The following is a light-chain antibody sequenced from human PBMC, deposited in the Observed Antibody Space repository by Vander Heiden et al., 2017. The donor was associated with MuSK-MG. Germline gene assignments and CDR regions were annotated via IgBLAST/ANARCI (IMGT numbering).Light chain of an antibody. CDR3: SSYTSSGTPPYV. CDR2: EVS. J-gene: IGLJ1*01. CDR1: SSDVGAYNY. V-gene: IGLV2-14*01. Sequence: QSALTQPASVSGSPGQSLTISCTRTSSDVGAYNYVSWYQQHPDKAPKFMIYEVSNRPAGVSNRFSGSKSGNTASLTISGLQAEDEADYYCSSYTSSGTPPYVFGTGTKVTVL.